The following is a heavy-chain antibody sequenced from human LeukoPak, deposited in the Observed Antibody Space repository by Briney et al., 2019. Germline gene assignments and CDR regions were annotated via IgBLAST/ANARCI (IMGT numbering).Heavy chain of an antibody. V-gene: IGHV3-30*18. CDR2: ISYDGSNK. CDR1: GFTFSSYG. J-gene: IGHJ4*02. D-gene: IGHD3-22*01. Sequence: GGSLRLSCAASGFTFSSYGMHWVRQAPGRGLEWVAVISYDGSNKYYADSVKGRFAISRDNSKNTLYLQMNSLRAEDTAVYYCAKASAMIVVVSKHFDYWGQGTLVTVSS. CDR3: AKASAMIVVVSKHFDY.